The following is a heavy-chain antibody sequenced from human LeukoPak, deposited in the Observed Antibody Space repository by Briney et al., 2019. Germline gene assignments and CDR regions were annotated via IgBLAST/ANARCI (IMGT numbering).Heavy chain of an antibody. CDR3: TRTSVGATGVRGFDP. D-gene: IGHD1-26*01. J-gene: IGHJ5*02. CDR2: INTRSTTI. Sequence: PGGSLRLSCAASGFTFSSYSMNWVRQAPGKGLEWVSYINTRSTTIYYADSVKGRFTISRDNAKNSLYLQMSSLRAEDTALYYCTRTSVGATGVRGFDPWGQGTLVTVSS. CDR1: GFTFSSYS. V-gene: IGHV3-48*01.